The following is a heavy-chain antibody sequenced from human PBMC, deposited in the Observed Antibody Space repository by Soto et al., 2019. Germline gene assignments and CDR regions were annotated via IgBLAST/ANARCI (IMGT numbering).Heavy chain of an antibody. Sequence: ASVKVSCKASGYTFTSYAMHWVRQAPGQRLEWMGWINAGNGNTKYSQKFQGRVTITRDTSASTAYMELSSLRSEDTAVYYCARQMLMDYYYGMDVWGQGTKVTVSS. CDR2: INAGNGNT. CDR1: GYTFTSYA. J-gene: IGHJ6*02. V-gene: IGHV1-3*01. D-gene: IGHD3-16*01. CDR3: ARQMLMDYYYGMDV.